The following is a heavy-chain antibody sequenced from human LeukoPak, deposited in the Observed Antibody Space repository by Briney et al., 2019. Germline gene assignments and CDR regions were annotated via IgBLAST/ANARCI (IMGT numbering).Heavy chain of an antibody. J-gene: IGHJ6*03. Sequence: SVKVSCNASGGTFSSYAISWVRQSPGQALEGMGRIIPILGIANYTQKFQGRVTITADKSQSTAYMELSSLRSEDTAVYYCARDPWYCSSTSCYSDYYYYYYMDVWGKGTTVTVSS. D-gene: IGHD2-2*01. CDR3: ARDPWYCSSTSCYSDYYYYYYMDV. V-gene: IGHV1-69*04. CDR2: IIPILGIA. CDR1: GGTFSSYA.